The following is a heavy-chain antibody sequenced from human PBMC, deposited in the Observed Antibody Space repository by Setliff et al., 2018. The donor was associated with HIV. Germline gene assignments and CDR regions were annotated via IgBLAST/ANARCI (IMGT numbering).Heavy chain of an antibody. CDR3: AKGPYCDILTGHFLFSYYFDY. Sequence: PGGSLRLSCAASGFTFSSYAMSWVCQAPGRELEWVSLIYSGGSSTYYADSVKGRFTMSRDNSKNTLYLQMNSLGAEDTAVYYCAKGPYCDILTGHFLFSYYFDYWGQGTLVTVSS. CDR2: IYSGGSST. V-gene: IGHV3-23*03. CDR1: GFTFSSYA. J-gene: IGHJ4*02. D-gene: IGHD3-9*01.